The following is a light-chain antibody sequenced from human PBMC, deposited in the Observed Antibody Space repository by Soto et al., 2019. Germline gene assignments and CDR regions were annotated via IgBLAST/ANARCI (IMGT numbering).Light chain of an antibody. J-gene: IGKJ1*01. V-gene: IGKV1-5*03. CDR2: KAS. CDR1: QSISSW. CDR3: QQYNSYSPST. Sequence: DIQMTQSPSTLSASVGDRVTITCRASQSISSWLAWYQQKPGKAPKLLIYKASSLESGVPSRFSGSGSGTEFTITISSLRPDDFATYYCQQYNSYSPSTFGQGTKVEIK.